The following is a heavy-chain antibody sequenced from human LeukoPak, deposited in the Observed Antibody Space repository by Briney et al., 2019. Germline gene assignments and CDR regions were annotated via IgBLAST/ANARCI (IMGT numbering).Heavy chain of an antibody. J-gene: IGHJ5*02. CDR2: IYSGGST. D-gene: IGHD4-17*01. CDR1: GFTVSSNY. Sequence: GGSLRLSCAASGFTVSSNYMSWVRQAPGKGLEWVSVIYSGGSTSYADSVKGRFTISRDNAKNTLYLQMNSLRAEDTAVYYCARDIYGDNWFDPWGQGTLVTVSS. CDR3: ARDIYGDNWFDP. V-gene: IGHV3-53*01.